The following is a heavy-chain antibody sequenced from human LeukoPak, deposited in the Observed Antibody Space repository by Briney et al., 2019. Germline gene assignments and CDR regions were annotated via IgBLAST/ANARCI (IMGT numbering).Heavy chain of an antibody. J-gene: IGHJ5*02. CDR1: GGSISSSSYY. Sequence: SETLSLTCTVSGGSISSSSYYWGGIRQPPGKGLEWIGSIYCRGSTYYNPSLKSRVTITVDTSKNQFSLKLSSVTAADTAVYYCARGPGYSSSWYRFDPWGQGTLVTVSS. CDR3: ARGPGYSSSWYRFDP. D-gene: IGHD6-13*01. V-gene: IGHV4-39*07. CDR2: IYCRGST.